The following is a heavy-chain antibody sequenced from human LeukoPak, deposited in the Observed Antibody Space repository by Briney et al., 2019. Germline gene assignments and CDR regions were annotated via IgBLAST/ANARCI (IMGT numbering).Heavy chain of an antibody. CDR1: GGSFSGYY. D-gene: IGHD5-24*01. CDR2: INHSGST. V-gene: IGHV4-34*01. J-gene: IGHJ4*02. CDR3: ARGQLPKDGSQALGAVNFDY. Sequence: SETLSLTCAVYGGSFSGYYWSWIRQPPGKGLEWIGEINHSGSTNYNPSLKSRVTISVDTSKNQFSLKLSSVTAADTAVYYCARGQLPKDGSQALGAVNFDYWGKGTLVTVS.